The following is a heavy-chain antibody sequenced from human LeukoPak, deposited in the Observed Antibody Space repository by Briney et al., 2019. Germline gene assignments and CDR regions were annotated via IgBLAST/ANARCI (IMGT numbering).Heavy chain of an antibody. J-gene: IGHJ6*02. D-gene: IGHD4-17*01. CDR1: GHTFTSYA. CDR3: ARDLGDPYYYYGMDV. V-gene: IGHV7-4-1*02. CDR2: INTNTGNP. Sequence: ASVKVSCKASGHTFTSYAMNWVRQAPGQGLEWMGWINTNTGNPTYAQGFTGRFVFSLDTSVSTAYLQISSLKAEDTAVYYCARDLGDPYYYYGMDVWGQGTTVTVSS.